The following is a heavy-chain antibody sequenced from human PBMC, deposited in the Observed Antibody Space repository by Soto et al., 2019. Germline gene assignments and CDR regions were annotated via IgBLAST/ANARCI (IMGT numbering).Heavy chain of an antibody. D-gene: IGHD2-2*01. Sequence: ASVKFSCEASGYTFTGYYMHWVRQDPGQGLEWMGWINPNSGDTSYAQKFQGRVTMTRDTSITTAYMELSRLRSDDTAVYYCARGHCSSTSCYGSDYYYGLDVWGQGTTVTVSS. V-gene: IGHV1-2*02. CDR3: ARGHCSSTSCYGSDYYYGLDV. CDR2: INPNSGDT. J-gene: IGHJ6*02. CDR1: GYTFTGYY.